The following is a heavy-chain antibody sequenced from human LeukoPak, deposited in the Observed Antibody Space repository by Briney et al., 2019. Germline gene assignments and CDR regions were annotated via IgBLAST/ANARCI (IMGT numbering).Heavy chain of an antibody. J-gene: IGHJ4*02. V-gene: IGHV4-59*01. D-gene: IGHD2-2*02. Sequence: PSETLSLTCTVSGVSITTYYWSWIRQPPGKGLEWIGFIYYSGNTNYNPSLKSRVTISVDTSKNQFSLKLSSVTAADTAVYYCAGAYTSWSFDYWGQGTLVTVSS. CDR3: AGAYTSWSFDY. CDR2: IYYSGNT. CDR1: GVSITTYY.